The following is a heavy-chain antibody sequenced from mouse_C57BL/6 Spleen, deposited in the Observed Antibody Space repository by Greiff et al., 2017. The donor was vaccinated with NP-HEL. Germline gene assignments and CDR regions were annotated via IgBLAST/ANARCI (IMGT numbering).Heavy chain of an antibody. D-gene: IGHD1-1*01. CDR1: GYAFSSYW. CDR3: ARSGTTVVAPYFDV. J-gene: IGHJ1*03. V-gene: IGHV1-80*01. Sequence: VQLQQSGAELVKPGASVKISCKASGYAFSSYWMNWVKQRPGKGLEWIGQIYPGDGDTNYNGKFKGKATLTADKSSSTAYMQLSSLTSEDSAVYVCARSGTTVVAPYFDVWGTGTTVTVSS. CDR2: IYPGDGDT.